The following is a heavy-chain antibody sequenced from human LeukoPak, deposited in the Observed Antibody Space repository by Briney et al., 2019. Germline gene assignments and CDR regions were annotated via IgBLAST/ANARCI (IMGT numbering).Heavy chain of an antibody. D-gene: IGHD6-19*01. CDR2: IIPIFGTA. CDR1: GGTFSSYA. Sequence: GASVKVSCKASGGTFSSYAISWVRQAPGQGLEWMGGIIPIFGTANYAQKFQGRVTITADESTSTAYMELSSLRSEDTAVYYCARDIAVAGTARGDYWGQGTLVTVSS. CDR3: ARDIAVAGTARGDY. V-gene: IGHV1-69*01. J-gene: IGHJ4*02.